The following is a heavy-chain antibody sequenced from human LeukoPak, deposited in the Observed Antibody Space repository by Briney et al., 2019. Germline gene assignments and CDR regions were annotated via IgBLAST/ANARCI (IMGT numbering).Heavy chain of an antibody. CDR3: ARDITEDTLRPSGYFDY. V-gene: IGHV1-46*01. Sequence: GASVKVSCKASGYTFTSYYMHWVRQAPGQGLEWMGIINPSGGSTSYAQKFQGRVTMTRDMSTSTVYMELSSLRSEDTAVYYCARDITEDTLRPSGYFDYWGQGTLVTVSS. CDR2: INPSGGST. D-gene: IGHD4-17*01. J-gene: IGHJ4*02. CDR1: GYTFTSYY.